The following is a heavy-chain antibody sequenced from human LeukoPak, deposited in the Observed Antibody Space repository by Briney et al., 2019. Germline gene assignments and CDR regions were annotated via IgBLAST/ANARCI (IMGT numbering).Heavy chain of an antibody. D-gene: IGHD6-19*01. CDR1: GLTFSSYA. Sequence: GRSLRLSFAASGLTFSSYAMQWVRRAPGKGGGWVAVISYDGSNKYYTDSVKGRFTISRDNSKNTMDLQMNSLRADDTAVYYCARDYADSSGWYNLDYWGQGTLVTVSS. J-gene: IGHJ4*02. CDR3: ARDYADSSGWYNLDY. V-gene: IGHV3-30*04. CDR2: ISYDGSNK.